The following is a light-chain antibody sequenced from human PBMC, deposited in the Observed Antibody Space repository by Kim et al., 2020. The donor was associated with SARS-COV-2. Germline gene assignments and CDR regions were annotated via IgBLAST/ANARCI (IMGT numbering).Light chain of an antibody. CDR2: EDN. V-gene: IGLV3-1*01. J-gene: IGLJ2*01. CDR3: QAWDRSTVV. CDR1: KLGDKY. Sequence: SYELTQPPSVSVSPGQTASITCSGDKLGDKYACWYQQRPGQSPILVISEDNKRPSGIPERFSGSNSGNTATLTISGAQAMDEADYYCQAWDRSTVVFGGG.